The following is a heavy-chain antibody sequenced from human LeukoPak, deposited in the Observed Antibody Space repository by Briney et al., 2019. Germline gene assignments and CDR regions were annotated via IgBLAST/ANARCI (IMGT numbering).Heavy chain of an antibody. V-gene: IGHV1-69*13. J-gene: IGHJ3*02. D-gene: IGHD3-10*01. Sequence: SVKVSCKASGGTFSSYAISWVRQAPGQGLVWMGGIIPIFGTANYTQKFQGRVTITADESTSTAYMELSSLRSEDTAVYYCAREGVGVRDSVAFDIWGQGTMVTVSS. CDR2: IIPIFGTA. CDR3: AREGVGVRDSVAFDI. CDR1: GGTFSSYA.